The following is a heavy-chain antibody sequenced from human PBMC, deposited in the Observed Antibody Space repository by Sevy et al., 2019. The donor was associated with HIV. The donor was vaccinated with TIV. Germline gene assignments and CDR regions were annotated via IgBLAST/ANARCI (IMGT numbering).Heavy chain of an antibody. D-gene: IGHD4-17*01. V-gene: IGHV1-18*01. J-gene: IGHJ1*01. CDR3: ARDDYGDYVYQH. CDR2: ISAYNGNT. Sequence: ASVKVSCKASGYTFTSYGISWVRQAPRQGLEWMGWISAYNGNTNYAQKLQGRVTMTTDTSTSTAYMELRSLRSDDTAVYYCARDDYGDYVYQHWGQGTLVTVSS. CDR1: GYTFTSYG.